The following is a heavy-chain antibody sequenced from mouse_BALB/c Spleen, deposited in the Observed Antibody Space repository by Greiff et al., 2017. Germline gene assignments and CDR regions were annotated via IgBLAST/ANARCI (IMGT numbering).Heavy chain of an antibody. CDR1: GFTFSSYG. CDR2: ISSGGSYT. D-gene: IGHD2-1*01. CDR3: ARQRDGKRFDD. Sequence: EVQLVESGGDLVKPGGSLKLSCAASGFTFSSYGMSWVRQTPDKRLEWVATISSGGSYTYYPDSVKGRFTISRDNAKNTLYLQMSSLKSEDTAMYYCARQRDGKRFDDWGQGTTLTVSS. J-gene: IGHJ2*01. V-gene: IGHV5-6*01.